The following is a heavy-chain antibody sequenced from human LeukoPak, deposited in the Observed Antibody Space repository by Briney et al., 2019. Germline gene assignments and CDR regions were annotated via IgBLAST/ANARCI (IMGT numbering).Heavy chain of an antibody. CDR3: ARGGRGSAAVVAPRSFDI. J-gene: IGHJ3*02. V-gene: IGHV3-53*01. D-gene: IGHD3-22*01. Sequence: PGGSLRLSCAASGFTVSSIHMVWVRQAPGKGLEWVSVTYTGGNSYYADSVKGRFIISRDISKNTLYLQMNSLRAEDSALYYCARGGRGSAAVVAPRSFDIWGHGTMVTVSS. CDR2: TYTGGNS. CDR1: GFTVSSIH.